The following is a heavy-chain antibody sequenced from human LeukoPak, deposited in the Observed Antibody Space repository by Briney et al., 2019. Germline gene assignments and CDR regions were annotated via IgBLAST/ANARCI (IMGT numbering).Heavy chain of an antibody. J-gene: IGHJ6*03. CDR2: INSDGSST. CDR1: GFTFSSYC. D-gene: IGHD1-1*01. CDR3: ARDGNNYYYYMDV. Sequence: GGSLRLSCAASGFTFSSYCMHWVRQAPGKGLVWVSRINSDGSSTSCADSVKGRFTISRDNSENTLYLQMTSLRAEDTAVYYCARDGNNYYYYMDVWGKGTTVTVSS. V-gene: IGHV3-74*01.